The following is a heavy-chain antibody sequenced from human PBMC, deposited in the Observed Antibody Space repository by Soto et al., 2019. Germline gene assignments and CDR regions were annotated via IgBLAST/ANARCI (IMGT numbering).Heavy chain of an antibody. V-gene: IGHV1-69*01. CDR1: GGTFSSYA. Sequence: QVQLVQSGAEVKKPGSSVKVSCKASGGTFSSYAISWVRQAPGQGLEWMGGIIPIFGTANYAQKFQGRVTITADECTSTAYMELSSLRSEDTAVYYCARNGIVVVPAAIPDYYYYGMDVWGQGTTVTVSS. CDR2: IIPIFGTA. CDR3: ARNGIVVVPAAIPDYYYYGMDV. D-gene: IGHD2-2*01. J-gene: IGHJ6*02.